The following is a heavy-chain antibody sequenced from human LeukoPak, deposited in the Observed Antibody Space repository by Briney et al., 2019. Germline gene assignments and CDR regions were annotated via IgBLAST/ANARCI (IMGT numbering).Heavy chain of an antibody. CDR3: ARARRIVVVPAASDY. D-gene: IGHD2-2*01. J-gene: IGHJ4*02. V-gene: IGHV1-46*01. Sequence: ASVKVSCKASGYTFTSYYIHWVRQAPGQGLEWMGLINPSGGSTNYAQKFQGRVTMTRDTSTSTVYMELSSLRSDDTAVYYCARARRIVVVPAASDYWGQGTLVTVSS. CDR2: INPSGGST. CDR1: GYTFTSYY.